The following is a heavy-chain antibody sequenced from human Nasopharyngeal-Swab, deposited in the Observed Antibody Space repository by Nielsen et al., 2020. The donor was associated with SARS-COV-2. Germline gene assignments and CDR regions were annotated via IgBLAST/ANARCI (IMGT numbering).Heavy chain of an antibody. CDR3: ARVAVVVSYYYYGMDV. J-gene: IGHJ6*02. CDR1: GGSFSGYY. CDR2: INHSGST. Sequence: LRLSCAVYGGSFSGYYWSWIRQPPGKGLEWIGEINHSGSTNYNPSLKSRVTISVDTSKNQFSLKLSSVTAADTAVYYCARVAVVVSYYYYGMDVWGQGTTVTVSS. D-gene: IGHD2-15*01. V-gene: IGHV4-34*01.